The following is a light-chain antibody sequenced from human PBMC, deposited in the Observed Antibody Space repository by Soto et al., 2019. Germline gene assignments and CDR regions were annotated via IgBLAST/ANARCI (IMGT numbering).Light chain of an antibody. V-gene: IGKV2-28*01. CDR3: MQALRTQWT. CDR2: LGS. CDR1: QSLLHNNGYNY. J-gene: IGKJ1*01. Sequence: DIVMTQPPLSLPVTPGEPASISCRSSQSLLHNNGYNYLDWYLQKPGQSPQLLIYLGSNRASGVPGRFSGSGSGTDFTLKISRVEAEDVGVYYCMQALRTQWTFGQGTKVDNK.